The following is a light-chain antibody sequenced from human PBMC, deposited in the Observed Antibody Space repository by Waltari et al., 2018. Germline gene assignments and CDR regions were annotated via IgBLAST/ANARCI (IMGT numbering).Light chain of an antibody. CDR1: NSDVGAYNL. J-gene: IGLJ3*02. V-gene: IGLV2-23*01. Sequence: QSALTQPASVSGSPGQAINISCTGTNSDVGAYNLVSWYLQYPGRAPRLMIYEARNRPSGVSNRFSASKSGNTASLTISGLQADDEADYYCCSYGGSYTWVFGGGTKVTVL. CDR3: CSYGGSYTWV. CDR2: EAR.